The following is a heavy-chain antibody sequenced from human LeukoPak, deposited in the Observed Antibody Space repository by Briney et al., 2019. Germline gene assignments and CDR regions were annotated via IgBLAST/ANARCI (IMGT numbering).Heavy chain of an antibody. CDR2: ISSSSSYI. Sequence: GGSLRLSCAASGFTFSSYSMNWVRQAPGKGLEWVSSISSSSSYIYYADPVKGRFTISRDNAKNSLYLQMNSLRAEDTAVYYCARNPIAAAGTVDYWGQGTLVTVSS. CDR1: GFTFSSYS. V-gene: IGHV3-21*01. D-gene: IGHD6-13*01. J-gene: IGHJ4*02. CDR3: ARNPIAAAGTVDY.